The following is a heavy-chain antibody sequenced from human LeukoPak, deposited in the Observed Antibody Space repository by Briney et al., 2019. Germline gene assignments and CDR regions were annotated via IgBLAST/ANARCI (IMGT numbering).Heavy chain of an antibody. D-gene: IGHD3-10*01. CDR2: INPNSGGT. Sequence: GTSVKVSCKASGYTFTGYYMHWVRQAPGQGLEWMGWINPNSGGTNYAQKFQGRVTMTRDTSISTAYMELSRLRSDDTAVYYCARAWGSGSYELDYWGQGTLVTVSS. V-gene: IGHV1-2*02. CDR3: ARAWGSGSYELDY. CDR1: GYTFTGYY. J-gene: IGHJ4*02.